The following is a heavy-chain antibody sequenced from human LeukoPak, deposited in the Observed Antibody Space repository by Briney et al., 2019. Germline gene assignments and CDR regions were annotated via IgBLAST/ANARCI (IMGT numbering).Heavy chain of an antibody. Sequence: SETLSLTCTVSGGSISSGDYYWSWIRQPPGKGLEWIGYIYYSGSTYYNPSLKSRVTISVDTSKNQFSLKLSSVTAADTAVYYCAREFRTSNAFDIWGQGTMVTVSS. CDR3: AREFRTSNAFDI. D-gene: IGHD3/OR15-3a*01. V-gene: IGHV4-30-4*08. J-gene: IGHJ3*02. CDR1: GGSISSGDYY. CDR2: IYYSGST.